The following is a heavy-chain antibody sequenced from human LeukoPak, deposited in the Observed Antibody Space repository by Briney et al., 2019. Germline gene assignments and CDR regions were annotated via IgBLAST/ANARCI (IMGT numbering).Heavy chain of an antibody. J-gene: IGHJ4*02. Sequence: PSETLSLTCSVSGYSISSDYYWGWIRQPPGKGLEWIGSIYHSGSTYYNPSLKSRVTISVDTSKNQFSLKLSSVTAADTAVYYCASAPVRLGELSLLDYWGQGTLVTVSS. V-gene: IGHV4-38-2*02. D-gene: IGHD3-16*02. CDR2: IYHSGST. CDR1: GYSISSDYY. CDR3: ASAPVRLGELSLLDY.